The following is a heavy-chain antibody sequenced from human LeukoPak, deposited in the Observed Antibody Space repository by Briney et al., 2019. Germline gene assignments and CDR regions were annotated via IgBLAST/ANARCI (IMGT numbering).Heavy chain of an antibody. CDR2: IYSGGST. J-gene: IGHJ5*02. V-gene: IGHV3-53*01. CDR1: GFTVSSNY. CDR3: ARDLYVGSGRNYIAH. Sequence: PGGSLRLSCAASGFTVSSNYMSWVRQAPGKGLEWVSVIYSGGSTYYADSVKGRFSISRDNPKNTLYLQMNGLRAEDTAVYYCARDLYVGSGRNYIAHWGQGTLVTVSS. D-gene: IGHD3-10*01.